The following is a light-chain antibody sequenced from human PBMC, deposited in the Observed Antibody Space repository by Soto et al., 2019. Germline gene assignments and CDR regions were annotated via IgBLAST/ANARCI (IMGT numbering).Light chain of an antibody. V-gene: IGKV1-6*01. Sequence: AIQMTQSPSSLSASVGDRVTITCRTSQGIRNDVGWYQQKPGKAPKSLIYGASSVQNGVPSRFSGSGSGTDFTLTISSLQPEDFATYYCLQDFAYPRTFGQGNRVEVK. CDR1: QGIRND. CDR2: GAS. J-gene: IGKJ1*01. CDR3: LQDFAYPRT.